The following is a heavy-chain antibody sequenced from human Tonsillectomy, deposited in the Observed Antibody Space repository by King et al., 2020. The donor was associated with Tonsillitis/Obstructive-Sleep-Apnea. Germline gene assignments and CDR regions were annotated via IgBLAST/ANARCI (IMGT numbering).Heavy chain of an antibody. J-gene: IGHJ3*01. V-gene: IGHV3-7*04. Sequence: VQLVESGGDLVQPGGSLRLSCAASGFTFSGFWMICVRQAPGKGLEWVANINQEGNKKYYVDSVKGRFTISRDNGKNSLYFQMNSMRVEDTAVYYCTRDLNVRSGNDWYDAFDLWGQGTMVTVSS. CDR1: GFTFSGFW. D-gene: IGHD3-10*02. CDR2: INQEGNKK. CDR3: TRDLNVRSGNDWYDAFDL.